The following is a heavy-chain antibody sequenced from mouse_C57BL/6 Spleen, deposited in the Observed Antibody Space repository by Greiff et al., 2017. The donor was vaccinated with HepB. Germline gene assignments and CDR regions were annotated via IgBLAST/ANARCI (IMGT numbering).Heavy chain of an antibody. D-gene: IGHD1-1*01. CDR2: ISSGGDYI. CDR1: GFTFSSYA. J-gene: IGHJ2*01. CDR3: TRAGYGSRIDY. V-gene: IGHV5-9-1*02. Sequence: EVQGVESGEGLVKPGGSLKLSCAASGFTFSSYAMSWVRQTPEKRLEWVAYISSGGDYIYYADTVKGRFTISRDNARNTLYLQMSSLKSEDTAMYYCTRAGYGSRIDYWGQGTTLTVSS.